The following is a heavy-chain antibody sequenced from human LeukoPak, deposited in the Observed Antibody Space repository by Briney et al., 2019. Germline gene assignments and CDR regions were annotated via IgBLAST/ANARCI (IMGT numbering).Heavy chain of an antibody. Sequence: GGSLRLSCAASGFTFSSYSMNWVRQAPGKGLEWVSSISPSTSYIYYADSVKGRFTISRDNAQNSLYLQMKSLRAEDTAVYYCVRIAVAGTWADYWGQGTLVTVSS. CDR3: VRIAVAGTWADY. CDR1: GFTFSSYS. CDR2: ISPSTSYI. J-gene: IGHJ4*02. D-gene: IGHD6-19*01. V-gene: IGHV3-21*01.